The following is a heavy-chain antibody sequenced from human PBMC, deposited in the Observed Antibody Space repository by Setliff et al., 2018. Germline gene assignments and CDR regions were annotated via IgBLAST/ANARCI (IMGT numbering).Heavy chain of an antibody. V-gene: IGHV1-69*05. CDR1: GATFSSYG. CDR3: VREGVDSRSSTDYRYYMDV. J-gene: IGHJ6*03. Sequence: ASVKVSCKASGATFSSYGISWVRQAPGKGLEWMGGTIPMFGTTEYAQKFQGRLTILTDESTNTAFMQRSSLRSDDTAVYYCVREGVDSRSSTDYRYYMDVWGKGPTVTVSS. D-gene: IGHD3-22*01. CDR2: TIPMFGTT.